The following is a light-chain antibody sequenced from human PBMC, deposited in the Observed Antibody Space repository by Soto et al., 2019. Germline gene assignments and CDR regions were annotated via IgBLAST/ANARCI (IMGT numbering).Light chain of an antibody. Sequence: DIQMTQSPSTLSASVGDRVTITCRASQSISSYLAWYQLKPGKAPKLLIYKASTLKSGVPSRFSGSGSGTEFTLTISSLQPDDFATYYCQHYNSYSEAFGQGTKVDIK. CDR2: KAS. V-gene: IGKV1-5*03. CDR1: QSISSY. J-gene: IGKJ1*01. CDR3: QHYNSYSEA.